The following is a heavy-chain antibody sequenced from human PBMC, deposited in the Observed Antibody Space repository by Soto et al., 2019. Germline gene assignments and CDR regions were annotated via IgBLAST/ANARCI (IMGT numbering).Heavy chain of an antibody. CDR3: ARGDGDYYDGNGYLGRH. CDR1: GFTFSNFW. CDR2: VNSDGSDT. V-gene: IGHV3-74*01. J-gene: IGHJ4*02. Sequence: GGSLRLSCAASGFTFSNFWMHWVRQAPGKGLVWVSHVNSDGSDTSHADSVKGRFTISRDNAKNTLYLQMNSLRAEDTAVYYCARGDGDYYDGNGYLGRHWGQGTLVTVSS. D-gene: IGHD3-22*01.